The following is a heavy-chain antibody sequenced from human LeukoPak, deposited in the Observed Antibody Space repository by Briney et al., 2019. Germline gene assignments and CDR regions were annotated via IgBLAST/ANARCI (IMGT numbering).Heavy chain of an antibody. V-gene: IGHV3-74*01. CDR1: GFSFSGHW. D-gene: IGHD3-10*01. J-gene: IGHJ4*02. Sequence: GGSLRLSCTASGFSFSGHWMHWARQLPGKGLVWVSRISPTGSTTSYADSVKGRFPVSRDNAKNTLYLQVNNLRAEDTAVYYCASGSGIYYKWAIDYWGQGTLVTVSS. CDR3: ASGSGIYYKWAIDY. CDR2: ISPTGSTT.